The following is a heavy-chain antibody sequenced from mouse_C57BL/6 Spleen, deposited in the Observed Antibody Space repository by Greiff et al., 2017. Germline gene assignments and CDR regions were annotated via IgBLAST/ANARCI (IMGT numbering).Heavy chain of an antibody. Sequence: EVQRVESGGGLVQPKGSLKLSCAASGFSFNTYAMNWVRQAPGKGLEWVARIRSKSNNYATYYADSVKDRFTISRDDSESMLYLQMNNLKTEDTAMYYCVRDGYLRHFDYWGQGTTLTVSS. CDR3: VRDGYLRHFDY. CDR1: GFSFNTYA. J-gene: IGHJ2*01. D-gene: IGHD2-3*01. CDR2: IRSKSNNYAT. V-gene: IGHV10-1*01.